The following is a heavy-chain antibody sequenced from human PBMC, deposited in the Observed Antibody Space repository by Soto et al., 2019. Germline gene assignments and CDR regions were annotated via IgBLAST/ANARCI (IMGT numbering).Heavy chain of an antibody. V-gene: IGHV3-48*03. CDR1: GFTFSSYG. D-gene: IGHD5-18*01. J-gene: IGHJ4*02. CDR3: ARDRGYSSYDY. Sequence: GGSLRLSCAASGFTFSSYGMNWVRQAPGKGLEWVSYISSSGSTIYYADSVKGRFTISRDNAKNSLYLQMNSLRAEDTAVYYCARDRGYSSYDYWGLGTLVTVSS. CDR2: ISSSGSTI.